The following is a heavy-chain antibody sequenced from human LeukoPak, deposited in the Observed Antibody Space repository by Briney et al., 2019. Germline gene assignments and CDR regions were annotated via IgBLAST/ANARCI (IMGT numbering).Heavy chain of an antibody. CDR1: GGSISSYY. J-gene: IGHJ4*02. CDR2: IYYSGST. CDR3: ARETRSNWSSNFDY. V-gene: IGHV4-59*01. D-gene: IGHD6-13*01. Sequence: SETLSLTCTVSGGSISSYYWSWIRQPPGKGLEWIGYIYYSGSTNYNPSLKSRVTISVDTSKNQFSLKLSSVTAADTAVYYCARETRSNWSSNFDYWGQGTLVTVSS.